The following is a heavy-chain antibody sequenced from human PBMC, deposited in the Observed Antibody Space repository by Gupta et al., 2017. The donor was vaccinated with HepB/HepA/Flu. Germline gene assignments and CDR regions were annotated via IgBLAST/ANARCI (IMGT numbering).Heavy chain of an antibody. V-gene: IGHV3-7*01. J-gene: IGHJ5*02. CDR2: INPDGSLR. Sequence: EVQLEASGGGLVQPGGSLRLFCAASGFSFSNDWMNWVRQVSGKGLEWVANINPDGSLRRYVDAVKGRFIISRDNAKNSVYLQLNSLRVEDTAVYYCVRVDMSWGQGTLVTVSP. CDR1: GFSFSNDW. D-gene: IGHD2-2*03. CDR3: VRVDMS.